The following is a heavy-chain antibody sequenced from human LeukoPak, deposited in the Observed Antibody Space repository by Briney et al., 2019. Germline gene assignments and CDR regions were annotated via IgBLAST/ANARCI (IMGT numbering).Heavy chain of an antibody. CDR1: GFNVSNNY. V-gene: IGHV3-53*01. J-gene: IGHJ4*02. CDR3: AISGLGFGEFRGLDY. CDR2: IFSSGPT. Sequence: GGSVRFSCAASGFNVSNNYMNWVRQAPGKGLEWVSVIFSSGPTYYADSVKGRFTISRDTSKNALYLQMNSLRAEDTAVYYCAISGLGFGEFRGLDYWGQGTLVTVSS. D-gene: IGHD3-10*01.